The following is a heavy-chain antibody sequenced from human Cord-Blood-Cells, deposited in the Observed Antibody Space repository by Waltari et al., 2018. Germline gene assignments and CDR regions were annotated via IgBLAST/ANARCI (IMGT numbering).Heavy chain of an antibody. J-gene: IGHJ2*01. CDR1: GYTFTRYA. D-gene: IGHD2-8*02. V-gene: IGHV1-3*01. CDR3: ARDRTGGTRYFVL. Sequence: QVQLVQSGAEVKKPEASVQVCVKASGYTFTRYAMHLVLQVPGQRLEWMGWINAGNGNTKYSQKLHGRVTITRDTSAITAYMELSSLRSEGAAVYYCARDRTGGTRYFVLWCRVTLVTVSS. CDR2: INAGNGNT.